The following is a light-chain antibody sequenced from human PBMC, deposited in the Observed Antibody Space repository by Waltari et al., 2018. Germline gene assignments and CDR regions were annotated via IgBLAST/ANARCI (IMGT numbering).Light chain of an antibody. CDR1: SSDVGGYNY. CDR3: SSYTSSSTVV. CDR2: EVS. J-gene: IGLJ2*01. Sequence: QSAPSQPASVSGPPGQSITISCTGSSSDVGGYNYVSWYQQHPGKAPKLLIYEVSKRPSGVSNRFSGSKSGNTASLTISGLQAEDEADYYCSSYTSSSTVVFGGGTKVTVL. V-gene: IGLV2-14*01.